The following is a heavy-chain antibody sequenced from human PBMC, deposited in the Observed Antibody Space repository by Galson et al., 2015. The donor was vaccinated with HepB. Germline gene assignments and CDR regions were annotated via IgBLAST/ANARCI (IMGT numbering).Heavy chain of an antibody. CDR2: ISSSSSYI. CDR1: GFTFSSYS. V-gene: IGHV3-21*01. J-gene: IGHJ4*02. D-gene: IGHD6-19*01. CDR3: ARGASSGWYLPDY. Sequence: SLRLSCAASGFTFSSYSMNWVRQAPGKGLEWVSSISSSSSYIYYANSVKGRFTISRDNAKNSLYLQMNSLRAEDTAVYYCARGASSGWYLPDYWGQGTLVTVSS.